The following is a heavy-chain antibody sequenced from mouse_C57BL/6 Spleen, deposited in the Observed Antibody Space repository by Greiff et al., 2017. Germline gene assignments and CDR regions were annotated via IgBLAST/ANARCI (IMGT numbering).Heavy chain of an antibody. CDR3: AGPWAYLYAMDY. Sequence: QVQLQQPGAELVKPGASVKLSCKASGYTFTSYWMHWVKQRTGQGLEWIGMIHPNSGSTYYNEKFKSKATLTADKSSSTAYMELRSLTSEDSAVYYCAGPWAYLYAMDYWGQGTSVTVSS. CDR2: IHPNSGST. J-gene: IGHJ4*01. CDR1: GYTFTSYW. D-gene: IGHD3-1*01. V-gene: IGHV1-64*01.